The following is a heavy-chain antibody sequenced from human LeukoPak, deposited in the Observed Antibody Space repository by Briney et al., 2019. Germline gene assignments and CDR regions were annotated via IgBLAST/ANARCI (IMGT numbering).Heavy chain of an antibody. CDR3: AKGLRIAGSRNFDY. D-gene: IGHD6-13*01. CDR2: ISGSGGST. J-gene: IGHJ4*02. Sequence: GSLRLSCAASGSTFSSYAMSWVRQAPGKGLEWVSAISGSGGSTYYADSVKGRFTISRDNSKNTLYLQMNSLRAEDTAVYYCAKGLRIAGSRNFDYWGQGTLVTVSS. CDR1: GSTFSSYA. V-gene: IGHV3-23*01.